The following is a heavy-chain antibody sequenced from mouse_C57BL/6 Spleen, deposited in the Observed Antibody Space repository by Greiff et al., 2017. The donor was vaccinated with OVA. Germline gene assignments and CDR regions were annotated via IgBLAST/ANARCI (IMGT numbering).Heavy chain of an antibody. CDR2: IHPNSGST. J-gene: IGHJ2*01. V-gene: IGHV1-64*01. D-gene: IGHD1-1*01. Sequence: QVQLQQPGAELVKPGASVKLSCKASGYTFTSYWMHWVKQRPGQGLEWIGMIHPNSGSTNYNEKFKSKATLTVDPSSSTAYMQLSSLTSEDSAVYDGARRPDYYGSYYFDYWGQGTTLTVSS. CDR1: GYTFTSYW. CDR3: ARRPDYYGSYYFDY.